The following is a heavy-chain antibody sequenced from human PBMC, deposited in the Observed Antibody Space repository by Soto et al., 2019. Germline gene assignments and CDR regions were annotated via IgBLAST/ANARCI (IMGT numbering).Heavy chain of an antibody. CDR2: VKQDGSET. D-gene: IGHD3-10*01. V-gene: IGHV3-7*01. CDR1: GFSFSRLW. J-gene: IGHJ4*02. CDR3: AMGSWCDS. Sequence: ETLRLSCAASGFSFSRLWMSWVRQAPGKGLEWVANVKQDGSETYYVDSVKGRFTISRDNARDSLYLLMNSLRAEDTAAYFCAMGSWCDSWGQGTLVTVSS.